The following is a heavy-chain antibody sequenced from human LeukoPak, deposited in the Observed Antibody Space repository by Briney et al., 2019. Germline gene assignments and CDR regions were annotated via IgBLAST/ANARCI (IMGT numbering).Heavy chain of an antibody. CDR2: IHHDGTT. CDR3: ARLLAYSSELDY. D-gene: IGHD6-25*01. J-gene: IGHJ4*02. Sequence: SETLSLTCTVSGYSISSGYYWGWIRQPPGKGLEWIGSIHHDGTTYYNPSLNSRGTISVETSKNQFSLKLSSVTAADTAVYYCARLLAYSSELDYWGQGTLVTVSS. CDR1: GYSISSGYY. V-gene: IGHV4-38-2*02.